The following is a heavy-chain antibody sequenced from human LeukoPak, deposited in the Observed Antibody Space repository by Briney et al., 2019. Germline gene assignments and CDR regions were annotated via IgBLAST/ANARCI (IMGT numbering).Heavy chain of an antibody. CDR2: ISAYNGNT. CDR1: GYTFTSYG. V-gene: IGHV1-18*01. D-gene: IGHD3-9*01. J-gene: IGHJ4*02. Sequence: GASVKVSCKASGYTFTSYGISWVRQAPGQGLEWMGWISAYNGNTNYAQKLQGRVTMTTDTSTSTAYMELRSLRSDDTAVYYCARDPAYYDILPWDYWGQGTLVTVSS. CDR3: ARDPAYYDILPWDY.